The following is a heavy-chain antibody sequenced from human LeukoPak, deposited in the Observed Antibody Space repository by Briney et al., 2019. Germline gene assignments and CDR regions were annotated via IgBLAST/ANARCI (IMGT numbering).Heavy chain of an antibody. CDR1: GGSISSYY. D-gene: IGHD3-22*01. V-gene: IGHV4-59*01. CDR3: ARDSGYYYDSSGPMFDY. Sequence: KPSETLSLTCTVSGGSISSYYWSWIRQPPGKGLEWIGYIYYSGSTNYNPSLKSRVTISVDTSKNQFSLKLSSVTAADTAVYYCARDSGYYYDSSGPMFDYWGQGTLVTASS. CDR2: IYYSGST. J-gene: IGHJ4*02.